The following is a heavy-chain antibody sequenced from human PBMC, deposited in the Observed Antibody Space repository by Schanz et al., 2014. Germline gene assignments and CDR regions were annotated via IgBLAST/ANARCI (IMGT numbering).Heavy chain of an antibody. CDR1: GFTFSNYA. J-gene: IGHJ4*02. V-gene: IGHV3-23*04. CDR3: AKLSSSGRLAGYFDY. CDR2: ISHSGGSK. Sequence: VQLVESGGGLVKPGGSLRLSCAASGFTFSNYAMSWVRQAPGKGLEWVSSISHSGGSKYYADSVKGRFTISRDYSKNTLYLQMSSLRAEDTAIYYCAKLSSSGRLAGYFDYWGQGALVTVSS. D-gene: IGHD6-19*01.